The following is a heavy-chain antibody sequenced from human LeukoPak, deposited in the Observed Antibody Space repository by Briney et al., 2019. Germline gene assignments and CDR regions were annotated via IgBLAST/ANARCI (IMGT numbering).Heavy chain of an antibody. CDR1: GYTFTSYD. CDR2: MNPNSGNT. D-gene: IGHD3-10*01. V-gene: IGHV1-8*01. J-gene: IGHJ3*02. Sequence: ASVKVSCKASGYTFTSYDINWVRQATGQGLEWMGWMNPNSGNTGYAQKFQGRVTMTRDTSISTAYMELSRLRSDDTAVYYCARGVPGEAFDIWGQGTMVTVSS. CDR3: ARGVPGEAFDI.